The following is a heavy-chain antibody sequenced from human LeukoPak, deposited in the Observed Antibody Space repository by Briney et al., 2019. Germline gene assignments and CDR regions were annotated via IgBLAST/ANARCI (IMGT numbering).Heavy chain of an antibody. Sequence: GGSLRLSFAASGFTFSSYAMTWVRQAPWKVLEWVSTITGSGGYTYYADSVKGRFTISRDNSKNTLFLRMNSLRAEDTAVYFCAKQSLYDSSGHFHYWGQGTLVTVSS. CDR2: ITGSGGYT. J-gene: IGHJ4*02. CDR1: GFTFSSYA. CDR3: AKQSLYDSSGHFHY. D-gene: IGHD3-22*01. V-gene: IGHV3-23*01.